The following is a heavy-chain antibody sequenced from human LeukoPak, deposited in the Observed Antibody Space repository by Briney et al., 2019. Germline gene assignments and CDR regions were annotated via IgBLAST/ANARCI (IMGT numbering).Heavy chain of an antibody. Sequence: SETLSLTCTVSGGSISSSNWWNWVRQPPGSGLEWIGEIYHSGSTNYNPSPKSRVTISVNKSKNQFSLKLSSVTAADTAVYYCARHTGTVITNWFDPWGQGTLVTVSS. CDR1: GGSISSSNW. J-gene: IGHJ5*02. CDR2: IYHSGST. CDR3: ARHTGTVITNWFDP. V-gene: IGHV4-4*02. D-gene: IGHD4-23*01.